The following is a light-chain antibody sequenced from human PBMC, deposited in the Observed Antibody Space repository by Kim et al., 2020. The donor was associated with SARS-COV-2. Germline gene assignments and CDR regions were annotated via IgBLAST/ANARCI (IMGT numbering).Light chain of an antibody. V-gene: IGKV3-20*01. CDR2: GAS. Sequence: EIVLTQSPGTLSLSPGERATLSCRASQSVSSSYLAWYQQKPGQAPRLLIYGASSRATGIPDRFSGSGSGTDFTLTISRLEPEDFAVYYCQQYCSWYTFGQGTKLEI. J-gene: IGKJ2*01. CDR1: QSVSSSY. CDR3: QQYCSWYT.